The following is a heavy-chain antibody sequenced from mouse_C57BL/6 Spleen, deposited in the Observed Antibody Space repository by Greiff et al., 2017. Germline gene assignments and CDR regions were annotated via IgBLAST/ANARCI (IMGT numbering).Heavy chain of an antibody. D-gene: IGHD2-2*01. J-gene: IGHJ4*01. CDR2: ISSGSSTI. CDR1: GFTFSDYG. Sequence: EVMLVESGGGLVKPGGSLKLSCAASGFTFSDYGMHWVRQAPEKGLEWVAYISSGSSTIYYADTVKGRFTISRDNAKNTLFLQMTSLRSEDTAMYYCARGYGYDGYAMDYWGHGTSVTVSS. CDR3: ARGYGYDGYAMDY. V-gene: IGHV5-17*01.